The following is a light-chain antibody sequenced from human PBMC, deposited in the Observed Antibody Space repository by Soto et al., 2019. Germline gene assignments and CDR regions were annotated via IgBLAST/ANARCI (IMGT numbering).Light chain of an antibody. CDR2: DDI. V-gene: IGLV1-51*01. CDR3: GTWDSGLSAAL. Sequence: QSVLTQPPSVSAAPGQRVTISCSGSNSNIGKNYVSWYQQVPGTAPKVLIYDDIERPSGIPDRFSGSKSGTSATLGITGLQTADEADYYCGTWDSGLSAALFGGGTKVTVL. J-gene: IGLJ3*02. CDR1: NSNIGKNY.